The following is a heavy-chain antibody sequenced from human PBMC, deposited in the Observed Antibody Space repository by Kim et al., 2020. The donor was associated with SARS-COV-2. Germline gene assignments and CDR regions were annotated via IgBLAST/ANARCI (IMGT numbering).Heavy chain of an antibody. CDR2: SNGDGSRP. D-gene: IGHD3-3*01. V-gene: IGHV3-74*01. J-gene: IGHJ5*02. CDR1: GFTLSNYW. Sequence: GSLRLSCAASGFTLSNYWMHWVRQAPGRGLVWVSRSNGDGSRPTYADSVKGRFTVSGDNAKNTLYLQMNSLRAEDTAVYYCAKSDWIDPRGQGTLVTVS. CDR3: AKSDWIDP.